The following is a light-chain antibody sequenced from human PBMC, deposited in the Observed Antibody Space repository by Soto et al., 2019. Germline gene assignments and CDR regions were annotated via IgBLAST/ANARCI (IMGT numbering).Light chain of an antibody. Sequence: QLVLTQSPSASASLGASVKLTCTLSSGHSSYAIAWHQQQPEKGPRYLMKLNSDGSHNKGDGIPDRFSGSSSGAERYLTISRLQTEDEADSSCQTWGTGPWVFGGGTQLTVL. CDR1: SGHSSYA. CDR2: LNSDGSH. J-gene: IGLJ3*02. V-gene: IGLV4-69*01. CDR3: QTWGTGPWV.